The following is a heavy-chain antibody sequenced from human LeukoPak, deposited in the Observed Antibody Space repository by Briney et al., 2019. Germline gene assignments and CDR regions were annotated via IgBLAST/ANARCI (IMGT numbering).Heavy chain of an antibody. CDR1: GFTFSSYG. J-gene: IGHJ4*02. CDR3: ATAESSCSRRWYRWLYFDY. Sequence: GGSLRLSYAASGFTFSSYGMRWVRLPPGEGLEWVSAITGSGGSTYYADSVEGRFTISRDNSKNTLFLQMNSLRAEDTSVYYCATAESSCSRRWYRWLYFDYWGQGTLVTVSS. V-gene: IGHV3-23*01. D-gene: IGHD4-23*01. CDR2: ITGSGGST.